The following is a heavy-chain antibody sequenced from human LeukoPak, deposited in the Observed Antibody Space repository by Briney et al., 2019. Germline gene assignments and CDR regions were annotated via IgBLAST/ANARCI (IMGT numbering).Heavy chain of an antibody. CDR2: ISYDGSIK. D-gene: IGHD2-2*02. J-gene: IGHJ4*02. CDR3: VKPGCSSTTCYRPDY. CDR1: GFTFSSYA. Sequence: GGSLRLSCAASGFTFSSYAMHWVRQAPGKGLEWVAVISYDGSIKYYADSVKGRFTISRDNSKNTLYLQMSSLRAEDTAVYYCVKPGCSSTTCYRPDYWGQGTLVTVSS. V-gene: IGHV3-30-3*01.